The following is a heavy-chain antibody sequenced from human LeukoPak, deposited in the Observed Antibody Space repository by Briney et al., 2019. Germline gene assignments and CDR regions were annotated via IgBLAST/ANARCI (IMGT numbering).Heavy chain of an antibody. D-gene: IGHD1-1*01. CDR3: AKLRELVTYYYYYGLDV. CDR2: ISYDGVNK. J-gene: IGHJ6*02. CDR1: GFTFSNYG. V-gene: IGHV3-30*18. Sequence: GGSLRLSCAASGFTFSNYGMHWVRQAPGKGLEWVALISYDGVNKYYADSVKGRFTISRDNSKNTLYLRMNSLRVEDTALYYCAKLRELVTYYYYYGLDVWGQGTTVTVPS.